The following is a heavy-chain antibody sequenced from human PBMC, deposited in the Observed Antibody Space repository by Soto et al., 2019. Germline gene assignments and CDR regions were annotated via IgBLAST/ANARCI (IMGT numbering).Heavy chain of an antibody. CDR1: GGSISGNY. D-gene: IGHD1-26*01. Sequence: ASETLSLTCSVSGGSISGNYWSCIRQPPGKGLEWIGYIYYSGSTNYNPSLKSRVTISVDTPKNQFSLKLTSVNAADTAVYYCVRARIMGAKYYFDYCGQGIMVTVSS. V-gene: IGHV4-59*01. CDR3: VRARIMGAKYYFDY. CDR2: IYYSGST. J-gene: IGHJ4*02.